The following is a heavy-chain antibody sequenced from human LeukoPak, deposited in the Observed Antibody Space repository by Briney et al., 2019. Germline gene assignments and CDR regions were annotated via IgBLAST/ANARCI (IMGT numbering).Heavy chain of an antibody. CDR3: AKDTKWELNAYYIDY. V-gene: IGHV3-21*01. J-gene: IGHJ4*02. Sequence: GGSLRLSCAASEFTFNTYSMNWVRQAPGKGLEWVSSISSSSDYIYYADSVKGRFTISRDSAKNSLYLQMNSLRADDTAVYYCAKDTKWELNAYYIDYWGQGTLVTVSS. CDR1: EFTFNTYS. CDR2: ISSSSDYI. D-gene: IGHD1-26*01.